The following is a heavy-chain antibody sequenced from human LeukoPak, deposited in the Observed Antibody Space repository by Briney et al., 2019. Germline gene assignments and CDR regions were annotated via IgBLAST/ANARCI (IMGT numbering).Heavy chain of an antibody. CDR3: ASTIVVVTARRFDY. Sequence: SQTLSLTCTVSGGSISSGDYYWSWFRQPPGKGLEWIGYIYYSGSTYYNPSLKSRVTISIDTSKKQFSLKLSSVTAADTAVYYCASTIVVVTARRFDYWGQGTLVTVSS. V-gene: IGHV4-30-4*01. CDR1: GGSISSGDYY. CDR2: IYYSGST. J-gene: IGHJ4*02. D-gene: IGHD2-21*02.